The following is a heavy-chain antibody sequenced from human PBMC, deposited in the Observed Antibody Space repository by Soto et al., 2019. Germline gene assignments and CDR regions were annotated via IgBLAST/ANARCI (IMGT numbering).Heavy chain of an antibody. D-gene: IGHD6-13*01. Sequence: PGGSLRRSCAASGLTFSCHLMHWVRQAPGKGLVWVSRINIDGSTTSYADSVKGRFTISRDNAENTLHLQMNSLRAEDTAVYYCVRGLAAAGNTFDIWGQGTMVTVSS. CDR3: VRGLAAAGNTFDI. J-gene: IGHJ3*02. V-gene: IGHV3-74*01. CDR1: GLTFSCHL. CDR2: INIDGSTT.